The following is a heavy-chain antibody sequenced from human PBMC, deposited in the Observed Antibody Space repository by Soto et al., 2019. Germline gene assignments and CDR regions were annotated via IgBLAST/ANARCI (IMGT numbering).Heavy chain of an antibody. J-gene: IGHJ6*01. V-gene: IGHV3-21*01. Sequence: GSMKLSCSASGFTFSSYSMNWVRQTPGKGLDGVSSISSSSSYIYYADSVKGRFTISRDNAKNSLYLQMNSLRAEDTAVYYCARGGWGSGSSYYYSGLDVWAQGTTVTVPS. CDR2: ISSSSSYI. CDR1: GFTFSSYS. CDR3: ARGGWGSGSSYYYSGLDV. D-gene: IGHD3-10*01.